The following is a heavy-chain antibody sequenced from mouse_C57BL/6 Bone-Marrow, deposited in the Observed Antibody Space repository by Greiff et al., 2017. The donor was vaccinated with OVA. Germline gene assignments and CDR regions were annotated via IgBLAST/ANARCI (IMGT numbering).Heavy chain of an antibody. CDR2: IYPRSGNT. CDR3: ASRDLFYWYFDV. CDR1: GYTFTSYG. J-gene: IGHJ1*03. Sequence: QVQLKQSGAELARPGASVKLSCKASGYTFTSYGISWVKQRTGQGLEWIGEIYPRSGNTYYNEKFKGKATLTADKSSSTAYMELRSLTSEDSAVYFCASRDLFYWYFDVWGTGTTVTVSS. V-gene: IGHV1-81*01.